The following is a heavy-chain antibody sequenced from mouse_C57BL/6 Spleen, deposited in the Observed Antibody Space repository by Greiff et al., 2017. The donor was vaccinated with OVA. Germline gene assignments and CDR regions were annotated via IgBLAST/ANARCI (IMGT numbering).Heavy chain of an antibody. CDR1: GFTFSNYG. Sequence: EVQGVESGGDLVKPGGSLKLSCAASGFTFSNYGMSWVRQTPDKRLEWVATISSGGSYTYYPDSVKGRFTISRDNAKNTLYLQMSSLKSEDTAMYYCARQGPYAMDYWGQGTSVTVSS. D-gene: IGHD3-3*01. CDR3: ARQGPYAMDY. V-gene: IGHV5-6*01. CDR2: ISSGGSYT. J-gene: IGHJ4*01.